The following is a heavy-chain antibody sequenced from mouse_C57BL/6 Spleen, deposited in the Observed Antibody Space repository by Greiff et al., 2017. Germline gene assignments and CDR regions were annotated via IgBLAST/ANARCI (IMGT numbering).Heavy chain of an antibody. D-gene: IGHD1-3*01. CDR3: ANDNYDAMDY. Sequence: VQLKQPGPELVKPGASVKISCKASGYSFTGYYMNWVKQSPEKSLEWIGEINPSTGGTTYNQKFKAKATLTVDKSSSTAYRQLKSLTSEDSAVEYCANDNYDAMDYWGQGTSVTVSS. CDR2: INPSTGGT. V-gene: IGHV1-42*01. J-gene: IGHJ4*01. CDR1: GYSFTGYY.